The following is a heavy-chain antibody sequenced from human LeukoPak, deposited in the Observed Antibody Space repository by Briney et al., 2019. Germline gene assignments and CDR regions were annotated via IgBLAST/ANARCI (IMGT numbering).Heavy chain of an antibody. D-gene: IGHD2-15*01. CDR3: ARQPGVVVNWYFDL. Sequence: SETLSLTCTVSGGSISPYYWSWSRQPPGKGLEWIGYVHYSGSTNYNPSLKSRVTMSVDTSKNQFSLKLSSVTAADTAVYYCARQPGVVVNWYFDLWGRGTLVTVSS. CDR1: GGSISPYY. V-gene: IGHV4-59*08. CDR2: VHYSGST. J-gene: IGHJ2*01.